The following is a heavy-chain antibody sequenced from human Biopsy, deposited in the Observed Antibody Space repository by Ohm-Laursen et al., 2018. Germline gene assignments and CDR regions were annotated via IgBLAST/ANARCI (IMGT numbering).Heavy chain of an antibody. J-gene: IGHJ5*02. V-gene: IGHV4-4*07. CDR3: ARDRDRRGWFDP. D-gene: IGHD1-14*01. CDR2: IYTSGIT. CDR1: GGSLSSYS. Sequence: PSETLSLTCTVSGGSLSSYSWSWIRQPAGKGLEWIGQIYTSGITNYNPSLKSRVTMSVDTSKNKFSLRVSSVPAADTAVYYCARDRDRRGWFDPWGQGTLVTVSS.